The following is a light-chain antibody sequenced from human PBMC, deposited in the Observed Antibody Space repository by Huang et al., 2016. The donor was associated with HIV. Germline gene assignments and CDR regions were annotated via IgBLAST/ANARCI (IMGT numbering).Light chain of an antibody. CDR3: QQYSHWPQT. V-gene: IGKV3-15*01. Sequence: EIVLTQSPATLSVSPGERATLSCRASQSINTNLAWYQPKYGQAPRLLISGASTRASGIPARFSGSGSRTEFTLTISSLQSEDFAVYYCQQYSHWPQTFGQGTKVEIK. CDR2: GAS. J-gene: IGKJ1*01. CDR1: QSINTN.